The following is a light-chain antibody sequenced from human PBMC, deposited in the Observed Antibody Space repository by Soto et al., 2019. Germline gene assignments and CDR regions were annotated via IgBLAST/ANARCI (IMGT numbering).Light chain of an antibody. CDR2: KIS. J-gene: IGKJ1*01. CDR1: QSLVHSDGNTY. Sequence: IVMTQTPLSSPVTLGQPASISCRSSQSLVHSDGNTYLSWLQQRPGQPPRLLIYKISMRFSGVQDRFSGGGAGTYFTLKISRVEDEDVGVYFCMQATQPPWTFGQGTKVEIK. V-gene: IGKV2-24*01. CDR3: MQATQPPWT.